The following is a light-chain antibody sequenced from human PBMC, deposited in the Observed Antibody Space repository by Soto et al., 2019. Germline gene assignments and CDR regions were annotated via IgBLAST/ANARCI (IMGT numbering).Light chain of an antibody. Sequence: EILLTQSPDTLSLSPGERATLSCRASQTIAKNYLAWYQHKPGQAPRLLTYYASSRATGMPDRFSGSGSGTDFTLTISRLEPEDFAVYFCHQCATSPLTFGGGTKVEIK. J-gene: IGKJ4*01. CDR1: QTIAKNY. V-gene: IGKV3-20*01. CDR3: HQCATSPLT. CDR2: YAS.